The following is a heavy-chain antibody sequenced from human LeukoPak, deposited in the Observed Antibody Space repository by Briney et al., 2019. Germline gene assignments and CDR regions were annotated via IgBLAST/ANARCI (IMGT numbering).Heavy chain of an antibody. Sequence: GGSLRLSCAASGFTFSSYSMNWVRQAPGKGLEWVSAITSSSTNTYYADSVKGRFTISRDNAKNSLYLQMNSLRAEDTAVYYCARDKDQLLISGIDYYYYMDVWGKGTTVTVSS. CDR3: ARDKDQLLISGIDYYYYMDV. CDR1: GFTFSSYS. J-gene: IGHJ6*03. D-gene: IGHD2-2*01. V-gene: IGHV3-21*01. CDR2: ITSSSTNT.